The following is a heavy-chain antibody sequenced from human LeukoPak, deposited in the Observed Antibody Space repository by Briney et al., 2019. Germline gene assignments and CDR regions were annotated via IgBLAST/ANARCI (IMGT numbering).Heavy chain of an antibody. J-gene: IGHJ4*02. V-gene: IGHV4-59*02. D-gene: IGHD2-15*01. Sequence: PSETLSLTCSVSGDSVSRPYWSWIRQPPGRGLEWMGYIQSSGIINYNPSLQGRVTIALDTSKNQISLILSSVSAADTAIYYCTKNAGRGRSNDFWGQGTLVTVSS. CDR2: IQSSGII. CDR1: GDSVSRPY. CDR3: TKNAGRGRSNDF.